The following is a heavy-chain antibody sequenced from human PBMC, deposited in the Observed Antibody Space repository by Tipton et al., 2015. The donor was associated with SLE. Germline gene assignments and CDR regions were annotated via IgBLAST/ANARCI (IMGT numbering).Heavy chain of an antibody. CDR1: GYTYITYY. D-gene: IGHD3-9*01. J-gene: IGHJ6*02. V-gene: IGHV1-2*02. CDR2: IDPNSGAT. Sequence: QLVQSGAEVKKPGASVKVYCKASGYTYITYYLYWVRQAPGQGLEWKGWIDPNSGATNSAQKFQGRVTMTRDTSISTAYMDLNRLTSDDTAVYYCARVAKGILSYGLDVWGQGTTVTVSS. CDR3: ARVAKGILSYGLDV.